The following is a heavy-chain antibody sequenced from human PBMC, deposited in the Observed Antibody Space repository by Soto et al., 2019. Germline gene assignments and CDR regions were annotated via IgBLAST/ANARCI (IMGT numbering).Heavy chain of an antibody. D-gene: IGHD2-21*02. CDR2: IIPIFGTA. CDR3: ASPVATVYYYYGMDV. J-gene: IGHJ6*02. CDR1: GGTFSSYA. Sequence: QVQLVQSGAEVKKPGSSVKVSCKASGGTFSSYAITWVRQAPGQGLEWMGGIIPIFGTADYAQKFQGRVRITADESTSTAYMELSSLRSEDTAVYYCASPVATVYYYYGMDVWGQGTTGTVSS. V-gene: IGHV1-69*12.